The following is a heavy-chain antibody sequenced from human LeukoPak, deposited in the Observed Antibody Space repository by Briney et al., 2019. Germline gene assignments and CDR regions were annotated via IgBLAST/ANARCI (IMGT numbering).Heavy chain of an antibody. CDR3: ARHRDYYDS. J-gene: IGHJ4*01. V-gene: IGHV4-59*08. D-gene: IGHD3-22*01. CDR1: GASISSYY. Sequence: PSETLSLTCTVSGASISSYYWNWIRQPPGKGLEWIGYIYSSGSANYNPSLKSRVIISGDTSKNQISLNLTSVTVADTAVYFCARHRDYYDSWGHGTLVAVSS. CDR2: IYSSGSA.